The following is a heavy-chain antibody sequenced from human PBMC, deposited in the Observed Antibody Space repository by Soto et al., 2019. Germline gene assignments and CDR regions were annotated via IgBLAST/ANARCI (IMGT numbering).Heavy chain of an antibody. CDR1: GYTFPSHA. V-gene: IGHV1-18*01. Sequence: ASVKVSCKASGYTFPSHAISWVRQGPGQGLEWMGWISDYTGNTNYAQKFQGRVTMTTDTSTSTAYMELRSLRSDDTAVYYCAGEGYMGAVPPSLGLNCFDVWGQGTPVTVSS. D-gene: IGHD2-2*01. CDR3: AGEGYMGAVPPSLGLNCFDV. J-gene: IGHJ5*01. CDR2: ISDYTGNT.